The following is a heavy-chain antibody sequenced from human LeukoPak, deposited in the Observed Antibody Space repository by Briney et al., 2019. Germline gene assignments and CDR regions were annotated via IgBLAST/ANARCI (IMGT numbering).Heavy chain of an antibody. CDR1: GFAFGSEA. Sequence: SGGSLRLSCAVSGFAFGSEAMSWVRQSPARVLEWVASISPGGGTTYYADYVKGQFTISRDNSNNSLFVQMNSLRAEGTAVHYCAKEGYSGSYGYYYYYMDVWGKGTTVTVSS. CDR2: ISPGGGTT. D-gene: IGHD1-26*01. J-gene: IGHJ6*03. V-gene: IGHV3-23*01. CDR3: AKEGYSGSYGYYYYYMDV.